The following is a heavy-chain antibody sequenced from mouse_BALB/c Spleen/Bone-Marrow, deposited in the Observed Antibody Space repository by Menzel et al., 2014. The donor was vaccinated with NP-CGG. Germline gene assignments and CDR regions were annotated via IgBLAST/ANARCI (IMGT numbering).Heavy chain of an antibody. CDR2: IYPGDGDT. CDR1: GYAFSSSW. CDR3: ARDHGSSYGGVDY. D-gene: IGHD1-1*01. J-gene: IGHJ2*01. V-gene: IGHV1-82*01. Sequence: QVQLQQSGPELVKPGASVKISRKASGYAFSSSWMNWVKQRPGQGLEWIGRIYPGDGDTNYNGKFKGKATLTADKSSSTAYMQLSSLTSVDSAVYFCARDHGSSYGGVDYWGQGTTLTVSS.